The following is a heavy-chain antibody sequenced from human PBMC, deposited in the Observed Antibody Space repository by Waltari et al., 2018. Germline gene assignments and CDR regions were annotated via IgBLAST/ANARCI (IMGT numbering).Heavy chain of an antibody. CDR3: ARGLGAIY. CDR1: GGSITTITYF. Sequence: QLQMQESGPGLVRPSETLSLTCAVSGGSITTITYFWGWIRQPPGKGLEWIGSFSYNGNTYHNPALKSRATISGDTSKNQVSLVLTSVTAADTAVYYCARGLGAIYWGHGTLVTVSS. D-gene: IGHD2-21*01. CDR2: FSYNGNT. J-gene: IGHJ4*01. V-gene: IGHV4-39*07.